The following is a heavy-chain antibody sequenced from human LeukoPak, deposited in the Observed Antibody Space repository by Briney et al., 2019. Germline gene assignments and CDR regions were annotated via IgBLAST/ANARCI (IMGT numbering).Heavy chain of an antibody. CDR2: ISSSSSYI. Sequence: GGSLRLSCAASGFTFSSYSMNWVRQAPGKGLEWVSSISSSSSYIYYADSVKGRFTISRDNAKNSLYLQMNSLRVEDTAVYYCARAAVYCSSSTCRTNFDSWGQGALVTVSS. V-gene: IGHV3-21*01. CDR1: GFTFSSYS. CDR3: ARAAVYCSSSTCRTNFDS. J-gene: IGHJ4*02. D-gene: IGHD2-2*01.